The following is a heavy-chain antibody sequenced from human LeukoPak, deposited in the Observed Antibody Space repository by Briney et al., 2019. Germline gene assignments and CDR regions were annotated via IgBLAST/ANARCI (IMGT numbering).Heavy chain of an antibody. CDR3: AREPALNTVTTYPRFDY. CDR1: GGSFSGCY. J-gene: IGHJ4*02. V-gene: IGHV4-34*01. D-gene: IGHD4-17*01. CDR2: INHSGST. Sequence: PSETLSLTCAVYGGSFSGCYWSWIRQPPGKRLEWIGEINHSGSTNYNPSLKSRVTISVDTSKNQFSLKLSSVTAADTAVYYCAREPALNTVTTYPRFDYWGQGTLVTVSS.